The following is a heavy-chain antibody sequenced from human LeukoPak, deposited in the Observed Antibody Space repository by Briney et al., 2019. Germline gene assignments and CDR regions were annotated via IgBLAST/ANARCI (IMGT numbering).Heavy chain of an antibody. CDR3: ARANTYDSNYYYGMDV. V-gene: IGHV3-33*01. CDR2: IWYDGSNK. CDR1: GFTFSNYG. Sequence: GGSLRLSCAASGFTFSNYGMHWVRQAPGKGLEWVAVIWYDGSNKYYADSVKGRFTISRDNSKNTLYLQMNSLRAEDTAVYYCARANTYDSNYYYGMDVWGQGTTVTVSS. J-gene: IGHJ6*02. D-gene: IGHD5-12*01.